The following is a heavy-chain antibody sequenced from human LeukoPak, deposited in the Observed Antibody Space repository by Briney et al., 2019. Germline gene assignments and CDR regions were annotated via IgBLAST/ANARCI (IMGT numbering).Heavy chain of an antibody. D-gene: IGHD1-26*01. CDR2: INGDESST. J-gene: IGHJ4*02. Sequence: GGSLRLSCAASAFTFNTYWMHWVRQVPGRGLEWVSRINGDESSTNYADSVKGRFTISRDNAKDTLYLHMNSLTAEDTAVYYCARGAKWAYYFDYWGQGTLVTVSS. CDR1: AFTFNTYW. V-gene: IGHV3-74*01. CDR3: ARGAKWAYYFDY.